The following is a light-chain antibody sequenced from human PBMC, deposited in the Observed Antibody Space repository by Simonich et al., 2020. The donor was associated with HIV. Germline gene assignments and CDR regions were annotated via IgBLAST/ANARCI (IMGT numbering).Light chain of an antibody. Sequence: EIVMTQSPATLSVSPGERATLSCRASQTVSSNLAWYQQGPGQAPRLLMYGTSTRATGIPARFSGSGSGTEFTLTISSMQSEDFAVYYCQQYGSSPGTFGQGTKVEIK. CDR3: QQYGSSPGT. CDR2: GTS. V-gene: IGKV3-15*01. CDR1: QTVSSN. J-gene: IGKJ1*01.